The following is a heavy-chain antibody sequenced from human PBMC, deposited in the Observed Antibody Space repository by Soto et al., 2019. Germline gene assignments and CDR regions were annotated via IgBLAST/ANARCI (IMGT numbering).Heavy chain of an antibody. V-gene: IGHV4-30-4*01. CDR1: GGSISSGDYY. D-gene: IGHD4-17*01. Sequence: ASETLSLTCTVSGGSISSGDYYWSWIRQPPGKGLEWIGYIYHSGSTYYNPSLKSRVTISVDTSKNQFSLKLSSVTAADTAVYYCARAHYGDYGYGMDVWGQGTTVTVSS. CDR2: IYHSGST. CDR3: ARAHYGDYGYGMDV. J-gene: IGHJ6*02.